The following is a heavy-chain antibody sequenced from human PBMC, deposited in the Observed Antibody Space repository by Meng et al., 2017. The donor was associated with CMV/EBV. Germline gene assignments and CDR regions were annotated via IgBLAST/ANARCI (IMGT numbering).Heavy chain of an antibody. D-gene: IGHD3-22*01. CDR3: ARYNYDSSGYRN. CDR2: INPNSGGT. V-gene: IGHV1-2*02. J-gene: IGHJ4*02. CDR1: GYTFTGYY. Sequence: SVTVSCKASGYTFTGYYMHWGRQAPGQGLEWMGWINPNSGGTNYAQKLQGRVTMTRDTSISTAYMELSRLRSDDTAVYYCARYNYDSSGYRNWGQGTLVTVSS.